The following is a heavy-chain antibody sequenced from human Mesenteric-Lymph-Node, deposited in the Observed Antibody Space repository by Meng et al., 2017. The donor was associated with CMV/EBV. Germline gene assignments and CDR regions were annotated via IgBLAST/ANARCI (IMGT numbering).Heavy chain of an antibody. J-gene: IGHJ6*02. D-gene: IGHD2/OR15-2a*01. CDR1: GFTFSSYT. CDR2: IKSKTDGGTT. V-gene: IGHV3-15*01. Sequence: GGSLRLSCAASGFTFSSYTMDWVRQAPGKGLEWVGRIKSKTDGGTTDYAAPVKGRFTISRDDSKNTLYLQMNSLKTEDTAVYYCTTDNSPLIGYYYYGMDVWGQGTTVTVSS. CDR3: TTDNSPLIGYYYYGMDV.